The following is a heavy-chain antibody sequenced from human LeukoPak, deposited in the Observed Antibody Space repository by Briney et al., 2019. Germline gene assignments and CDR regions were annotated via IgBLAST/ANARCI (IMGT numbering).Heavy chain of an antibody. Sequence: SETLSLTCTVAGASLTSTASYWGWIRQPPGKGLEWIGEINHSGSTNYNPSLKSRVTISVDTSKNQFSLKLSSVTAADTAVYYCARAHIVGAYNFDYWGQGTLVTVSS. J-gene: IGHJ4*02. CDR1: GASLTSTASY. CDR2: INHSGST. CDR3: ARAHIVGAYNFDY. D-gene: IGHD1-26*01. V-gene: IGHV4-39*07.